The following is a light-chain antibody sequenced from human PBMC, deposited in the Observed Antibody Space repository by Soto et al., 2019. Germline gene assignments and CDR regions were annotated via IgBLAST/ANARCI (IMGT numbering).Light chain of an antibody. CDR1: QSISSC. Sequence: DIQMTQSPSTLPASVGDRVTITCRASQSISSCLDWYQQKPGKAPKVLISDAFSLQSGVPSRFRGSGSGTEFTLTISSLQPDDFATYYCQQYNTSPYTFGQGTKLEIK. CDR3: QQYNTSPYT. V-gene: IGKV1-5*01. J-gene: IGKJ2*01. CDR2: DAF.